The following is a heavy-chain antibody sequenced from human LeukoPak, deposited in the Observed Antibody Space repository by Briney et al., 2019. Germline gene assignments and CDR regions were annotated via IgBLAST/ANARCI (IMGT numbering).Heavy chain of an antibody. CDR1: GFTFSSYA. CDR2: ISGSGGST. Sequence: GGSLRLSCAASGFTFSSYAMSWVSQAPGKGLEWVSAISGSGGSTYYADSVKGRFTISRDNSKNTLYLQMNSLRAEDTAVYYCAKPHLEWLLQVYFDYWGQGTLVTVSS. CDR3: AKPHLEWLLQVYFDY. V-gene: IGHV3-23*01. J-gene: IGHJ4*02. D-gene: IGHD3-3*01.